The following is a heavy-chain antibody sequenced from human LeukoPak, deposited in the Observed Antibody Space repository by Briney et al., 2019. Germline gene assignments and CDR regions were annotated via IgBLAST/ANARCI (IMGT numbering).Heavy chain of an antibody. J-gene: IGHJ6*02. Sequence: GGSLRLSCAASGFTVSSNYMSWVRQAPGKGLEWVSVIYSGGSTYYADSVKGRFTISRDNSKNTLYLQMNSLRAEDTAVYYCARDRGYCSSTSCYWGMDVWGQGTTVTVSS. V-gene: IGHV3-53*01. CDR3: ARDRGYCSSTSCYWGMDV. CDR1: GFTVSSNY. D-gene: IGHD2-2*01. CDR2: IYSGGST.